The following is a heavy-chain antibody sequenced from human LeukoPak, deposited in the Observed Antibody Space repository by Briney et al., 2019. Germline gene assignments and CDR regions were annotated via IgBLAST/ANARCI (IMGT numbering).Heavy chain of an antibody. D-gene: IGHD4-4*01. CDR2: IWYDGSNK. J-gene: IGHJ6*02. CDR1: GFTFSSYG. Sequence: GSLRLSCAASGFTFSSYGMHWVRQAPGKGLEWVAVIWYDGSNKYYADSVKGRFTISRDNSKNTLYLQMNSLRAEDTAVYYCARDRTTVSSTYGMDVWGQGTTVTVSS. CDR3: ARDRTTVSSTYGMDV. V-gene: IGHV3-33*01.